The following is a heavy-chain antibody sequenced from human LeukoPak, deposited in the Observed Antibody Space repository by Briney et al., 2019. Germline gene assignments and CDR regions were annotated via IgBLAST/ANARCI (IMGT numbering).Heavy chain of an antibody. CDR1: GYTFTGYY. D-gene: IGHD2-2*01. CDR3: ARDGTSTDDY. CDR2: ISGNNDNP. J-gene: IGHJ4*02. Sequence: GASVKVSFKASGYTFTGYYMHWVRQAPGQGLEWMGWISGNNDNPNYGQKFQGRFAVTTDSSTTTAYMELRNLAFDDTAVYYCARDGTSTDDYWGQGTLVTVSS. V-gene: IGHV1-18*04.